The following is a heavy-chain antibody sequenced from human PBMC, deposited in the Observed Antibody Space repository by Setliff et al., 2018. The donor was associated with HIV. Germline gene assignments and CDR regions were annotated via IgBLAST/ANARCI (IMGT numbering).Heavy chain of an antibody. D-gene: IGHD5-18*01. V-gene: IGHV3-11*04. CDR2: ISSNGYYI. CDR1: GFSFSDYY. Sequence: PGGSLRLSCAASGFSFSDYYMSWIRQAPGKGLECISSISSNGYYIYYADSVKGRFTISRDNAKNSLYLQLNSLRAEDTAIYFCARDDGGYTFGVFFDYWGRGTPVTVSS. J-gene: IGHJ4*02. CDR3: ARDDGGYTFGVFFDY.